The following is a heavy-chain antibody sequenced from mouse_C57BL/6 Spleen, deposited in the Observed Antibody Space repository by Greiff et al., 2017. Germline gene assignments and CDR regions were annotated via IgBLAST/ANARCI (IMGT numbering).Heavy chain of an antibody. CDR1: GFSLTSYA. V-gene: IGHV2-9-1*01. J-gene: IGHJ3*01. Sequence: VKLVESGPGLVAPSQSLSITCTVSGFSLTSYAISWVRQPPGKGLEWLGVIWPGGGTTYNSALKSRLSTSKDNSTSQVFLKMNSLQTDDTARYYWAREGTTNTYWGQGTLVTVSA. D-gene: IGHD1-1*01. CDR3: AREGTTNTY. CDR2: IWPGGGT.